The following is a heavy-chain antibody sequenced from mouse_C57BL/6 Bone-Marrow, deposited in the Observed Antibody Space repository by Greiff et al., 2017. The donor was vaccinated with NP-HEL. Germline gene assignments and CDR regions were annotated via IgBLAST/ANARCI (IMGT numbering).Heavy chain of an antibody. D-gene: IGHD2-4*01. Sequence: EVQLQESGPELVKPGASVKISCKASGYSFTGYYMNWVKQSPEKSLEWIGEINPSTGGTTYNQKFKAKATLTVDKSSSTAYMQLKSLTSEDSAVYYCARLRAYDYDDGGYFDYWGQGTTLTVSS. J-gene: IGHJ2*01. CDR1: GYSFTGYY. CDR2: INPSTGGT. V-gene: IGHV1-42*01. CDR3: ARLRAYDYDDGGYFDY.